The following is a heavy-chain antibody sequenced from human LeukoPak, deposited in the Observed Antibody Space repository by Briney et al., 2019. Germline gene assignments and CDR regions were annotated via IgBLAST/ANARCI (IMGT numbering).Heavy chain of an antibody. Sequence: PSETLSLNXTVSGGSISSYYWSWIRQPPGKGMEWIGFIYYSGTTNYNPSLKSRVTISVDTSKNQFSLKLSSVTAADTAVYYCARSTNYYYYYMDVWGKGTTVTVSS. CDR1: GGSISSYY. V-gene: IGHV4-59*01. J-gene: IGHJ6*03. CDR3: ARSTNYYYYYMDV. CDR2: IYYSGTT.